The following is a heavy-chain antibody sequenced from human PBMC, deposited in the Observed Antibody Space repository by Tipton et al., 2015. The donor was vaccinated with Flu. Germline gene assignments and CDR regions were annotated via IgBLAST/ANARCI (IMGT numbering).Heavy chain of an antibody. D-gene: IGHD3-22*01. CDR1: GGSISSYY. Sequence: LRLSCTVSGGSISSYYWSWIRQPPGKGLEWIGHIYYSGSTNYNPSLKSRVTISVDTSKNQFSLKLSSVTAADTAVYYCARVDSSGYYPGHWGQGTLVTVSS. CDR2: IYYSGST. V-gene: IGHV4-59*01. CDR3: ARVDSSGYYPGH. J-gene: IGHJ4*02.